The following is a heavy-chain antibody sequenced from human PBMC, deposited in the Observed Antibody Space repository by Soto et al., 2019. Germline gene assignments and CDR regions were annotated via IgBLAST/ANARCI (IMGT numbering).Heavy chain of an antibody. V-gene: IGHV3-23*01. CDR2: ISGSGGST. CDR3: AKARGSYYYDSSGYFPWNY. Sequence: GGSLRLSCAASGFTFSSYAMSWVRQAPGKGLEWVSAISGSGGSTYYADSVKGRFTISRDNSKNTLYLQMNSLRAEDTAVYYCAKARGSYYYDSSGYFPWNYWGQGTLVTVS. CDR1: GFTFSSYA. D-gene: IGHD3-22*01. J-gene: IGHJ4*02.